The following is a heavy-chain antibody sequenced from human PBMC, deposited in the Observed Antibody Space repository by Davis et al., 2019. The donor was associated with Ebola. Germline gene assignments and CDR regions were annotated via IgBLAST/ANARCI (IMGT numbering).Heavy chain of an antibody. D-gene: IGHD2-2*01. CDR3: TRHMGPDIVVEPSPGIRRVIEFDY. CDR2: IRSKANSYAT. J-gene: IGHJ4*02. Sequence: GESLKISCAASGFTFSGSAMHWVRQASGKGLEWVGRIRSKANSYATAYAASVKGRFTISRDDSKNTAYLQMNSLKNEDTAVYYCTRHMGPDIVVEPSPGIRRVIEFDYWGQGALVTVSS. V-gene: IGHV3-73*01. CDR1: GFTFSGSA.